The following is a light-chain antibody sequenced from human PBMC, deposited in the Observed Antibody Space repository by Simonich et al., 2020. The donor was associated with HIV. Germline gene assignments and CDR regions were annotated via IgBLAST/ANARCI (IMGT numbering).Light chain of an antibody. CDR3: QQYYSTPPT. CDR2: WES. CDR1: QSVLYSSNNKNY. Sequence: DIVMTQSPDSLAVSLGERATINCKSSQSVLYSSNNKNYLAWYQQKPGPPPKLLIYWESTRESGVPDRFSASGSGTDFTLTISSLQAEDVAVYSCQQYYSTPPTFGQGTKVEIK. V-gene: IGKV4-1*01. J-gene: IGKJ1*01.